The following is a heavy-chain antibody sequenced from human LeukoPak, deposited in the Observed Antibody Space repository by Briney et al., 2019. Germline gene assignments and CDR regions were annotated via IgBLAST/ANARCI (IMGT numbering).Heavy chain of an antibody. D-gene: IGHD5-12*01. CDR1: GFTFSSYA. CDR3: ARDQDGYRSPWGPNAFDI. J-gene: IGHJ3*02. Sequence: PGGSLRLSCAASGFTFSSYAMHWVRQAPGKGLEWVAVISYDGSNKYYADSVKGRFTISRDNSKNTLYLQMNSLRAEDTAVYYCARDQDGYRSPWGPNAFDIWGQGTMVTVSS. V-gene: IGHV3-30-3*01. CDR2: ISYDGSNK.